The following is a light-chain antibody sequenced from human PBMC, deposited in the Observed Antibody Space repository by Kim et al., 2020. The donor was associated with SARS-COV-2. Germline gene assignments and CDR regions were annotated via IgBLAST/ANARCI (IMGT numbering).Light chain of an antibody. CDR3: CSYAGSYTYV. CDR1: SSDVGSYNL. CDR2: EVS. J-gene: IGLJ1*01. V-gene: IGLV2-23*02. Sequence: GQARTLACTGTSSDVGSYNLVSWYQHHPGKAPKLMIYEVSKRPSGVSNRFSGSKSGNTASLTISGLQAEDEADYYCCSYAGSYTYVFGTGTKVTVL.